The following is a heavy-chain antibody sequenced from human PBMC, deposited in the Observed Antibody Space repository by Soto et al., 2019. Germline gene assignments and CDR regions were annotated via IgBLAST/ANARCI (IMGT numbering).Heavy chain of an antibody. J-gene: IGHJ5*02. Sequence: QVQLQESGPGLVKPSGTLSLTCAVSGGSISSSNWWSWVRQPPGKGLEWIGEIYHSGSTNYNPSPKSPVTISVDKSKNQFSLKLSSVTAADTAVYYCACDYMVRGVMRWFDPWGQGTLVTVSS. V-gene: IGHV4-4*02. CDR3: ACDYMVRGVMRWFDP. D-gene: IGHD3-10*01. CDR1: GGSISSSNW. CDR2: IYHSGST.